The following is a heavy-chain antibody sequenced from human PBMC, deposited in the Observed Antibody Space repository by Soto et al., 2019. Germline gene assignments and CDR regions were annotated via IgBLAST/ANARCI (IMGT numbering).Heavy chain of an antibody. Sequence: EVQLVESGGGLVQPGGSLRLSCGASGFTFSGSDMNWVRHTRGKGLEWVSGIGTGGDTYYADSVRGRFTISREDAKGSLYLQMNSLRVEDTAVYYCVRETGFTTTSDAFNIWGQGTMVTVSS. V-gene: IGHV3-13*01. CDR1: GFTFSGSD. J-gene: IGHJ3*02. D-gene: IGHD1-1*01. CDR2: IGTGGDT. CDR3: VRETGFTTTSDAFNI.